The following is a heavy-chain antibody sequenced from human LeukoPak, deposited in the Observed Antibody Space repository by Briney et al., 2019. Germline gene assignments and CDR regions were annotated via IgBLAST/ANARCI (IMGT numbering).Heavy chain of an antibody. CDR2: INWNGGST. J-gene: IGHJ4*02. CDR1: GFSLVNYG. D-gene: IGHD2/OR15-2a*01. CDR3: ALWGWELLPYYCYH. V-gene: IGHV3-20*01. Sequence: PRGCLRLSCAASGFSLVNYGVSSVRQAPGNGLEWVTGINWNGGSTGYADSVKGRFTITRDNAKNSLYLQMNRRRDGCTALYESALWGWELLPYYCYHWPQETLVPVSS.